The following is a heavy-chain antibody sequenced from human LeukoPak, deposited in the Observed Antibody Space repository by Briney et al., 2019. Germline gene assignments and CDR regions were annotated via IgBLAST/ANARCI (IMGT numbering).Heavy chain of an antibody. J-gene: IGHJ4*02. V-gene: IGHV3-23*01. Sequence: AGGSLRLSCAASGFTFSSYAMSWVRQAPGKGLEWVSAISGSGGSTYYADSVKGRFTISRDNSNDIVYLEIDSLRPEDTAIFYCTRTSGLKYYFDFWGRGTLVTVSS. CDR1: GFTFSSYA. CDR2: ISGSGGST. D-gene: IGHD6-19*01. CDR3: TRTSGLKYYFDF.